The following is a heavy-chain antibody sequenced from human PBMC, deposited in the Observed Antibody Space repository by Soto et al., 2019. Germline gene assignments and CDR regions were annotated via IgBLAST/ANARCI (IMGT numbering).Heavy chain of an antibody. CDR3: AIDYGDPTDAFDI. CDR2: ISSSSSYI. D-gene: IGHD4-17*01. J-gene: IGHJ3*02. CDR1: GCTFSSYS. Sequence: GGSLRLSCAASGCTFSSYSMNWVRQAPGKGLEWVSSISSSSSYIYYADSVKGRFTISRDNAKNSLYLQMNSLRAEDTAVYYCAIDYGDPTDAFDIWGQGTMVTVSS. V-gene: IGHV3-21*01.